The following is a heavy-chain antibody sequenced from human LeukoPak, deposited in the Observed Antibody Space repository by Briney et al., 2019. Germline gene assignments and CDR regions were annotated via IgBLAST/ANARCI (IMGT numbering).Heavy chain of an antibody. J-gene: IGHJ6*03. CDR1: GYTFTGYY. CDR3: ARSRLDYYYMDV. CDR2: ISAYNGNT. V-gene: IGHV1-18*04. D-gene: IGHD2-2*01. Sequence: ASVKVSCKASGYTFTGYYMHWVRQAPGQGLEWMGWISAYNGNTNYAQKLQGRVTMTTDTSTSTAYMELRSLRSDDTAVYYCARSRLDYYYMDVWGKGTTVTVSS.